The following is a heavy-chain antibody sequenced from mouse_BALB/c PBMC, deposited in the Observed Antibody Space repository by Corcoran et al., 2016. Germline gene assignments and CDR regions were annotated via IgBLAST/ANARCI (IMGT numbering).Heavy chain of an antibody. J-gene: IGHJ4*01. CDR3: AISRTSYYYAMDY. Sequence: QVQLKQSGAELVKPGASVKLSCKASGYTFTSYDINWVRQRPEQGLEWIGWIVPGDGSTKYNEKIKGKATMTTDKSSSTAYKQLSRLTSEGAAVYFCAISRTSYYYAMDYWGQGISVTFSS. CDR1: GYTFTSYD. CDR2: IVPGDGST. V-gene: IGHV1-85*01.